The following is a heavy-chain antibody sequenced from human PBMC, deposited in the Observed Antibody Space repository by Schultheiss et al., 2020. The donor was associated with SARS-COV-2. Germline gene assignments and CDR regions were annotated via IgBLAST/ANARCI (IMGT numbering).Heavy chain of an antibody. CDR1: GDSISNYY. J-gene: IGHJ5*02. Sequence: SETLSLTCTVSGDSISNYYWSWVRQPAGKGLEWIGRIQSTGSTDHNSSLKSRVIMSVDTSKNQFSLKLNSVTAADTAVYYCARSAGWFDPWGQGTLVTVSS. V-gene: IGHV4-4*07. CDR3: ARSAGWFDP. CDR2: IQSTGST.